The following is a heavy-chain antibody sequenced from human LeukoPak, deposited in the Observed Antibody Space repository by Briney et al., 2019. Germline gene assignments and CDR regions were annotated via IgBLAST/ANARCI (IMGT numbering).Heavy chain of an antibody. CDR1: GGSISSSSYY. D-gene: IGHD3-10*01. CDR2: IYYSGST. CDR3: ARAGTGSGSYGFDY. J-gene: IGHJ4*02. V-gene: IGHV4-39*07. Sequence: SETLSLTCTVSGGSISSSSYYWGWIRQPPGKGLEWIGSIYYSGSTHYNPSLKSRVTISVDTSKNQFSLKLSSVTAADTAVYYCARAGTGSGSYGFDYWGQGTLVTVSS.